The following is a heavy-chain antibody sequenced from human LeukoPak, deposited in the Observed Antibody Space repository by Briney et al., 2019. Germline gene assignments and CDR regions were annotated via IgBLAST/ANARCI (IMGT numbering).Heavy chain of an antibody. V-gene: IGHV3-74*01. CDR1: GFTFSSYW. CDR2: IDRDGSRI. Sequence: PGGSLRLSCAVSGFTFSSYWMHWVRQAPGKGLVWVSRIDRDGSRINYADSVKGRFTISRDNAQNSLYLQMNSLRVEDTAVYYCGTSRTFDYWGQGTLVTVSS. CDR3: GTSRTFDY. J-gene: IGHJ4*02. D-gene: IGHD1-7*01.